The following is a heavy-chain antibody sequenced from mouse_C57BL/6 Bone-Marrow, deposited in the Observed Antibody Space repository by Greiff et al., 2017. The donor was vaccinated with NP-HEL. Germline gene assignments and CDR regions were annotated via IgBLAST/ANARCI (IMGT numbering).Heavy chain of an antibody. CDR1: GFTFSSYA. J-gene: IGHJ3*01. D-gene: IGHD2-4*01. CDR3: ARVMITRVAY. V-gene: IGHV5-4*01. CDR2: ISDGGSYT. Sequence: EVQVVESGGGLVKPGGSLKLSCAASGFTFSSYAMSWVRQTPEKRLEWVATISDGGSYTYYPDNVKGRFTISRDNAKNNLYLQMSHLKSEDTAMYYCARVMITRVAYWGQGTLVTVSA.